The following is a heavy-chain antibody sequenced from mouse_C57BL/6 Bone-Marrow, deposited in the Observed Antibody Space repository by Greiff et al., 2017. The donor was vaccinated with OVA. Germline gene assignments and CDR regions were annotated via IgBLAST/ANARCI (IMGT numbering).Heavy chain of an antibody. J-gene: IGHJ1*03. CDR3: ARDGTTVVANWYFDV. CDR2: ISDGGSYT. Sequence: EVQLVESGGGLVKPGGSLKLSCAASGFTFSSYAMSWVRQTPEKRLEWVATISDGGSYTYYPDNVKGRFTISRDNAKNNLYLQMSHLKSEDTAMYYCARDGTTVVANWYFDVWGTGTTVTVSS. D-gene: IGHD1-1*01. CDR1: GFTFSSYA. V-gene: IGHV5-4*01.